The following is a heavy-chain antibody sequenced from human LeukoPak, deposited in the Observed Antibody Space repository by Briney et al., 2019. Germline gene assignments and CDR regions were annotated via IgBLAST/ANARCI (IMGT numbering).Heavy chain of an antibody. CDR2: ISSNSSYI. Sequence: KSGGSLRLSCAASGFTFSSYSMNWVRQAPGKGLEWVSSISSNSSYIYYADSVKGRFSISRDNAKNSLYLQMNSLRAEDTAVYYCARGYVVPPDYWGQGTLVTVSS. CDR1: GFTFSSYS. CDR3: ARGYVVPPDY. V-gene: IGHV3-21*04. J-gene: IGHJ4*02. D-gene: IGHD5-12*01.